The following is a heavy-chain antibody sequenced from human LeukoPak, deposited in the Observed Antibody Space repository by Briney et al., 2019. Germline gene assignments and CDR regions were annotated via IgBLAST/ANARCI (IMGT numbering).Heavy chain of an antibody. Sequence: SETLSPTCTVSGGSISSYYWSWLRQPAGKGLEWIGRIYTSGSTNYNPTLKSRVTISVDKSKNQFSLKLSSVTAADTGVYYCARAVGAYFDYWGQGTLVTVSS. J-gene: IGHJ4*02. CDR3: ARAVGAYFDY. V-gene: IGHV4-4*07. CDR2: IYTSGST. CDR1: GGSISSYY.